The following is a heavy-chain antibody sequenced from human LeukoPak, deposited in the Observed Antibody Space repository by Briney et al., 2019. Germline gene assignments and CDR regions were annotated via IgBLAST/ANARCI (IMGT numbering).Heavy chain of an antibody. CDR3: ARWGWFSSSWYANWFDP. CDR1: GYSFTSYW. Sequence: GESLKISCKGSGYSFTSYWIGWVRQMPGKGLEWMGIIYPGDSDTRYSPSLQGQVTISADKSISTAYLQWSSLKASDTAMYYCARWGWFSSSWYANWFDPWGQGTLVTVSS. CDR2: IYPGDSDT. J-gene: IGHJ5*02. V-gene: IGHV5-51*01. D-gene: IGHD6-13*01.